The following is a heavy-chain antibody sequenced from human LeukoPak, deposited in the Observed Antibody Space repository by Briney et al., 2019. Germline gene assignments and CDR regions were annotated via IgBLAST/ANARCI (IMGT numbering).Heavy chain of an antibody. CDR1: RFTFSSFS. D-gene: IGHD3-16*01. Sequence: PGGSLRLSCAASRFTFSSFSMNWVGQAPGKGLEWVSSISSSSSYIYYADSVKGRLTISRDNANNSLYLQMHSLRAEDTAVYYCARDVTLGNFDYWGQGILVIVSS. CDR3: ARDVTLGNFDY. CDR2: ISSSSSYI. V-gene: IGHV3-21*01. J-gene: IGHJ4*02.